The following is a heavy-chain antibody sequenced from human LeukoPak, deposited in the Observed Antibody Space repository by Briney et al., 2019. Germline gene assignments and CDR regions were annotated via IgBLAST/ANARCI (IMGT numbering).Heavy chain of an antibody. D-gene: IGHD2-21*02. CDR1: GFTFRSYA. V-gene: IGHV3-23*01. J-gene: IGHJ3*02. Sequence: GGSLRLSCAASGFTFRSYALSWVRQAPGKGLEWVSTISGSGDTTYYTDSVRGRFTISRDSSKNTMYLQLNSLRAEDTAVYYCASVTYCGGDCYHDAFDIWGQGTMVTVSS. CDR2: ISGSGDTT. CDR3: ASVTYCGGDCYHDAFDI.